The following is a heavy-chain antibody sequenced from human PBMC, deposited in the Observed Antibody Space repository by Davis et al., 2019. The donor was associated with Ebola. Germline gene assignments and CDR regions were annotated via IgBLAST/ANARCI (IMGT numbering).Heavy chain of an antibody. D-gene: IGHD1/OR15-1a*01. J-gene: IGHJ4*02. CDR1: GFTFSSYS. V-gene: IGHV3-21*01. CDR2: ITSSSSYI. Sequence: PGGSLRLSCAASGFTFSSYSMNWVRQAPGKGLEWVSSITSSSSYIYYADSVRGRFTISRDNAKNSLYLQMNSLRAEDTAVYYCVTENWYRFESWGQGTLVTVSS. CDR3: VTENWYRFES.